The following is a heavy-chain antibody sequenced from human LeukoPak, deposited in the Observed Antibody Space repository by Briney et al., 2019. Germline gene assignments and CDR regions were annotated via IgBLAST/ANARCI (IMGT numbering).Heavy chain of an antibody. V-gene: IGHV1-69*06. CDR3: ARDQIAPNWFDP. J-gene: IGHJ5*02. CDR2: IIPIFGTA. Sequence: ASVKVSCKASGYSFTAYDISWVRQAPGQGLEWMGGIIPIFGTANYAQKFQGRVTITADKSTSTAYMELSGLRSEDTAVYYCARDQIAPNWFDPWGQGTLVTVSS. CDR1: GYSFTAYD. D-gene: IGHD3-22*01.